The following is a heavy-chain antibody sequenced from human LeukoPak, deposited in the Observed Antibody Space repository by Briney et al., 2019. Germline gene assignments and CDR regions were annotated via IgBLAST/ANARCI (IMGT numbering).Heavy chain of an antibody. Sequence: ASVKVSCKASGYTFTSYYMHWVRQAPGQGLEWMGIINPSGGNTGYAQKFQGRVTMTRNTSISTAYMELSSLRSEDTAVYYCARGPMVRGPYYYYGMDVWGQGTTVTVSS. CDR3: ARGPMVRGPYYYYGMDV. CDR1: GYTFTSYY. V-gene: IGHV1-46*01. D-gene: IGHD3-10*01. J-gene: IGHJ6*02. CDR2: INPSGGNT.